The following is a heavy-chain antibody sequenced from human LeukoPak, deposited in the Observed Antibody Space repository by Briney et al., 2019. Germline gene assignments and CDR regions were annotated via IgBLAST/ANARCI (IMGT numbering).Heavy chain of an antibody. V-gene: IGHV3-23*01. Sequence: PGGSLRLSCVASGFTLSIYGMSWVRQAPGVGLEWVSSISHSGGNIYYAESVKGRFTISRDNSKSTLYLQLNSLRAEDTAVYYCAKRISEVQTLGTFDYWGQGTLVTVSS. CDR1: GFTLSIYG. D-gene: IGHD1-1*01. J-gene: IGHJ4*02. CDR2: ISHSGGNI. CDR3: AKRISEVQTLGTFDY.